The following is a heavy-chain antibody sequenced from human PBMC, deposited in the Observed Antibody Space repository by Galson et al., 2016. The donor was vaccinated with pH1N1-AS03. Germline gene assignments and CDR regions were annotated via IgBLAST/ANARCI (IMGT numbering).Heavy chain of an antibody. V-gene: IGHV3-11*01. D-gene: IGHD2-15*01. CDR3: VTDGSFGSTIEH. CDR1: GFIFTHYS. J-gene: IGHJ4*02. Sequence: SLRLSCAASGFIFTHYSTHWVRQAPGKGLEWISCITSSGGSGSTIYYADSVKGRFTISRDNAKNSLYLQMNSLRADDTAVYYCVTDGSFGSTIEHWGQGTLVTVSS. CDR2: ITSSGGSGSTI.